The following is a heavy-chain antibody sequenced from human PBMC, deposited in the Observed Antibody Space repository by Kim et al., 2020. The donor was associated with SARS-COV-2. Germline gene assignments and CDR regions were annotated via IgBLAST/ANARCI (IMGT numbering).Heavy chain of an antibody. CDR3: ASIDRGEDGMDV. V-gene: IGHV1-46*01. J-gene: IGHJ6*02. Sequence: ASVKVSCKASGYTFTSYYMHWVRQAPGQGLEWMGIINPSGGSTSYAQKFQGRVTMTRDTSTSTVYMELSSLRSEDTAVYYCASIDRGEDGMDVWGQGTTVTVSS. CDR2: INPSGGST. CDR1: GYTFTSYY. D-gene: IGHD3-10*01.